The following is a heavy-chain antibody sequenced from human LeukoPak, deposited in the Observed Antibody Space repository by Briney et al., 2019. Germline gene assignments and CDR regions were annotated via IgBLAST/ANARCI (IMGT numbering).Heavy chain of an antibody. D-gene: IGHD1-26*01. J-gene: IGHJ4*02. Sequence: GGSLRLSCAASGFIFSSNWMSWVGLAPGKGLEWVANIKEDGTETYYVDSVKGRFTISRDNAKNSLYLQMNSLRVEDTAVYYCARGATIMDYWGQGTLVTVSS. CDR1: GFIFSSNW. V-gene: IGHV3-7*03. CDR2: IKEDGTET. CDR3: ARGATIMDY.